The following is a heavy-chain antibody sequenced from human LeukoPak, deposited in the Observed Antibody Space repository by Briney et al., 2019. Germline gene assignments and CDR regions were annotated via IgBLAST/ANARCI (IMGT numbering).Heavy chain of an antibody. CDR2: IYYSGST. CDR1: GGSISSSSYY. V-gene: IGHV4-39*01. J-gene: IGHJ3*02. D-gene: IGHD6-19*01. CDR3: ARRDSSGWCYAFAI. Sequence: SETLSLTCTVSGGSISSSSYYWGWIRQPPGRGLEWIGSIYYSGSTYYNPSLKSRVTISVDTSKNLFFLKLSSVTAADTAVYYCARRDSSGWCYAFAIWGQGTMVTVSS.